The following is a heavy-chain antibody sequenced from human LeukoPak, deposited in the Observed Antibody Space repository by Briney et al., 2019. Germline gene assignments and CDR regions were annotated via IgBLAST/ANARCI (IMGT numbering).Heavy chain of an antibody. CDR2: IYYSGST. V-gene: IGHV4-59*01. J-gene: IGHJ4*02. CDR3: ARGIAAAGIDY. CDR1: GGSISTYY. Sequence: SETLSLTCTVSGGSISTYYWSWIRQPPGKGLEWIGYIYYSGSTNYNPSLKSRVTISVDTSKNQFSLKLSSVTAADTAVYYCARGIAAAGIDYWGQGTLVTVSS. D-gene: IGHD6-13*01.